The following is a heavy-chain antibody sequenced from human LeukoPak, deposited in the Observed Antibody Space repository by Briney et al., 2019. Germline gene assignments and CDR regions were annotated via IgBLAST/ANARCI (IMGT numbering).Heavy chain of an antibody. CDR2: INYSGST. D-gene: IGHD5-18*01. J-gene: IGHJ4*02. CDR1: GGSISSYY. Sequence: PSETLSLTCAVSGGSISSYYWSWIRQPPGKGLEWIGYINYSGSTDYNPSLKSRVTISVDTSKNQFSLNLSSVTAADTAVYYCARVGSGYSYGYNDYWGQGTLVSVSS. V-gene: IGHV4-59*01. CDR3: ARVGSGYSYGYNDY.